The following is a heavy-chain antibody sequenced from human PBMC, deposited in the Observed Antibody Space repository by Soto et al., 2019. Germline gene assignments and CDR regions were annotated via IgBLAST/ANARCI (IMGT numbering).Heavy chain of an antibody. CDR2: IWYDGSNK. CDR3: ARDLERLFNNWFDP. D-gene: IGHD1-1*01. J-gene: IGHJ5*02. V-gene: IGHV3-33*01. Sequence: QVRLVESGGGVVQPGRSLSLSCATSGFTFSSYGFHWVRQAPGKGLEWVAVIWYDGSNKYYADSVKGRFTISRDNSKNTVYLQMNSLRAEDTAVYYCARDLERLFNNWFDPWGQGTLVTVSS. CDR1: GFTFSSYG.